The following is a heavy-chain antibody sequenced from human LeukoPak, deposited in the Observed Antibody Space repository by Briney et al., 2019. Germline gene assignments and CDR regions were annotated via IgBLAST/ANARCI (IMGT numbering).Heavy chain of an antibody. D-gene: IGHD3-22*01. J-gene: IGHJ4*02. Sequence: PGGSLRLSCAASGFTFKSSEMNWVRQAPGKGLEWVSHISSGGGSIHYADSVKGRFTISRDDAKNSLYLQMNSLRAEDTAVYYCARDGSAGSGYFDYWGQGTLVTVSS. CDR2: ISSGGGSI. CDR1: GFTFKSSE. V-gene: IGHV3-48*03. CDR3: ARDGSAGSGYFDY.